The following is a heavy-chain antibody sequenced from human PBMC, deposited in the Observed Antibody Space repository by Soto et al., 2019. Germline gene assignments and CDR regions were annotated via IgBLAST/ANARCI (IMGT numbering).Heavy chain of an antibody. D-gene: IGHD6-19*01. CDR1: GGSFSGYY. V-gene: IGHV4-34*01. CDR3: ARSSSGRGIDY. J-gene: IGHJ4*02. Sequence: PSETLSLTCGVYGGSFSGYYWSWTRQPPGQGLEWIGEINHSGSTNYNPSLKSRVTISVDTSKNQFSLKLTSVTAADTAVYYCARSSSGRGIDYWGQGTLVTVPQ. CDR2: INHSGST.